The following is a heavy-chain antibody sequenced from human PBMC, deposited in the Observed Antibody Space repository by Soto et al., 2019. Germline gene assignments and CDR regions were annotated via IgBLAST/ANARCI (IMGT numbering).Heavy chain of an antibody. CDR1: GFTFSSYW. CDR3: ARVAYCGGDCYDDYFDY. Sequence: EVQLVESGGGLVQPGGSLRLSCAASGFTFSSYWMHWVRQAPGKGLVWVSRINSDGSSTSYADSVKGRFTISRDNAKNTLYLQMNSLRAEDTAVYYCARVAYCGGDCYDDYFDYWGQGTLVTVSS. J-gene: IGHJ4*02. D-gene: IGHD2-21*02. CDR2: INSDGSST. V-gene: IGHV3-74*01.